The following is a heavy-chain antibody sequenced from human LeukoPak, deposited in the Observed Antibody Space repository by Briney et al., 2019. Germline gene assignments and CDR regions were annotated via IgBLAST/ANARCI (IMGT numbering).Heavy chain of an antibody. Sequence: ASVKVSCKASGGTFSSYAISWVRQAPGQGLEWMGGIIPIFGTANYAQKFQGRVTITADESTSTAYMELRSLRSDDTAVYYCARDKSTMIVVVRSSYGMDVWGQGTTVTVSS. CDR3: ARDKSTMIVVVRSSYGMDV. J-gene: IGHJ6*02. D-gene: IGHD3-22*01. V-gene: IGHV1-69*13. CDR2: IIPIFGTA. CDR1: GGTFSSYA.